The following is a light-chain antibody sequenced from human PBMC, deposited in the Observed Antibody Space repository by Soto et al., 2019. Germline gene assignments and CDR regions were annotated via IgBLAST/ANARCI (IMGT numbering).Light chain of an antibody. Sequence: DIQMTQSPSTLSASVGDRVTITCRASQSISSWLAWYQQKPGKAPKLLMYDASSLDSGVPSRFSGSGSGTEFTLTISSLQPDDFATYYCQQHNAYPRTFGQGTKVEIK. CDR1: QSISSW. V-gene: IGKV1-5*01. CDR2: DAS. J-gene: IGKJ1*01. CDR3: QQHNAYPRT.